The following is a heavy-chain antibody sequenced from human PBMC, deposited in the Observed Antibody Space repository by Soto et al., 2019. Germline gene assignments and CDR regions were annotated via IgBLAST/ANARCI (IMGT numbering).Heavy chain of an antibody. V-gene: IGHV5-51*01. CDR1: GYSFSDYW. CDR2: IYPGDSEI. Sequence: PGESLKISCKCSGYSFSDYWIGWVRQMPGKGLEWMAMIYPGDSEIRYSPSFQGQVTISADKSITTAYLQWSSLKASDTAMYYCARQGKYSIWPDWGQGTLVTVSS. J-gene: IGHJ4*02. D-gene: IGHD6-6*01. CDR3: ARQGKYSIWPD.